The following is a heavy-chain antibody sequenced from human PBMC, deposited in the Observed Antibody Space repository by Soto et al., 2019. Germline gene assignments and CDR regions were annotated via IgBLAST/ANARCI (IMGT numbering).Heavy chain of an antibody. CDR2: IYYSGST. Sequence: QVQLQESGAGLVKPSETLSLTCTVSGGSIDNYYWSWIRQPPGKGLEWIGYIYYSGSTNYNPSLKSRVTISVDTSKNQFSLKLSSVTAADTAVYYCAGLWFGDGMDVWGQGTTVTVSS. J-gene: IGHJ6*02. CDR3: AGLWFGDGMDV. CDR1: GGSIDNYY. D-gene: IGHD3-10*01. V-gene: IGHV4-59*01.